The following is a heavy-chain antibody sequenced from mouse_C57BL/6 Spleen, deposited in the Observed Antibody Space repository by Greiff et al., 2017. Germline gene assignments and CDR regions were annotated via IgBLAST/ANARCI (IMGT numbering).Heavy chain of an antibody. J-gene: IGHJ2*01. CDR2: IYPGGGYT. V-gene: IGHV1-63*01. CDR1: GYTFTNYW. CDR3: ARGRSTMITTRRGYYFDY. D-gene: IGHD2-4*01. Sequence: QVQLQQSGAELVRPGTSVKMSCKASGYTFTNYWIGWAKQRPGHGLEWIGDIYPGGGYTNYNEKFKGKATLTADKSSSTAYMQFSSLTSEDSAIYYCARGRSTMITTRRGYYFDYWGQGTTRTVSS.